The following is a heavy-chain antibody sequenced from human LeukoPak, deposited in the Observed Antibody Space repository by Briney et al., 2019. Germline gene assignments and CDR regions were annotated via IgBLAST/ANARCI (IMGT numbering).Heavy chain of an antibody. D-gene: IGHD6-19*01. Sequence: GGSLRLSCAASGFTFDDYAMHWVRQAPGKGLEWVSGISWNSGSIGYADSVKARFTISRDNSKNTLYLQMNSLRAEDTAVYYCAKDLSISSGLVYFDYWGQGTLVTVSS. J-gene: IGHJ4*02. CDR2: ISWNSGSI. CDR3: AKDLSISSGLVYFDY. CDR1: GFTFDDYA. V-gene: IGHV3-9*01.